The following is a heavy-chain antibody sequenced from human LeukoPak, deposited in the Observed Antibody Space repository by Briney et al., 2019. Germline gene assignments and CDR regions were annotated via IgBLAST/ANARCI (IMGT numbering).Heavy chain of an antibody. Sequence: PSETLSLTCTVSGGSISGNYWSWVRQPPGQGLEWIAYIHSSGYINYNPSLKSRVTISVDTSNNQFSLKGTSVTAADTAMYYCTKRQGPTSGSYDYFDPWGQGALVTVSS. J-gene: IGHJ5*02. CDR3: TKRQGPTSGSYDYFDP. CDR1: GGSISGNY. V-gene: IGHV4-4*09. CDR2: IHSSGYI. D-gene: IGHD1-26*01.